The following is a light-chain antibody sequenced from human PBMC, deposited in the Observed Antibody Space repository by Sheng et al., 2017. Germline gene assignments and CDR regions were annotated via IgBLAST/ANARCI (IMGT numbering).Light chain of an antibody. CDR3: QQFHSSPPMYT. Sequence: ETVLTQSPATLSLSPGERATLSCRASQSVGVFLAWYQQTPGQAPRLLIYGASNRATGIPDRFSGSGSGTDFTLTISRLEPEDSAVYYCQQFHSSPPMYTFGQGTKLDI. CDR1: QSVGVF. J-gene: IGKJ2*01. CDR2: GAS. V-gene: IGKV3-20*01.